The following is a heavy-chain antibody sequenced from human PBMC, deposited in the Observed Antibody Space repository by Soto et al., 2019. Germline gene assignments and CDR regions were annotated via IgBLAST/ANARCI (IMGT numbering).Heavy chain of an antibody. CDR1: GYTFTGYY. CDR3: ARGAYDIITSQPFDAFDI. V-gene: IGHV1-2*04. D-gene: IGHD3-9*01. CDR2: INPNSGGT. Sequence: ASVKVSCKASGYTFTGYYIHWVRQAPGQGLEWMGWINPNSGGTNYAQKFQGWVTMTTDTSISTVYMELSRLRSDDTAVYYCARGAYDIITSQPFDAFDIWGQGTMVTVSS. J-gene: IGHJ3*02.